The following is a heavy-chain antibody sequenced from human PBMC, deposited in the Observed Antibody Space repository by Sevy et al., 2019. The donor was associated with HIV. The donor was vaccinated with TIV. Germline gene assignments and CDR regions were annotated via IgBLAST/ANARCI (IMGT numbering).Heavy chain of an antibody. D-gene: IGHD3-3*01. CDR2: ISYDGSNK. V-gene: IGHV3-30-3*01. CDR3: ARVLWSGYSYDY. Sequence: GSLRLSCAASGFTFSSYAMHWVRQAPGKGLEWVAVISYDGSNKYYADSVKGRFTISRDNSKNTLYLQMNSLRAEDTAVYYCARVLWSGYSYDYWGQGTLVTVSS. CDR1: GFTFSSYA. J-gene: IGHJ4*02.